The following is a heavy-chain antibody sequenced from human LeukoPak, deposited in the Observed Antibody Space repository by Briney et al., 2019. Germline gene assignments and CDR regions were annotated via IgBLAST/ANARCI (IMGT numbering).Heavy chain of an antibody. Sequence: GGSLRLSCAASGFTFSSYTMNWVRQAPGRGLGWVSSITSSSSYIYYADSVKGRFTISRDNARNSLYLQMNSLRAEDTAVYYCAELGITMIGGVWGKGTTVTISS. CDR2: ITSSSSYI. CDR3: AELGITMIGGV. D-gene: IGHD3-10*02. V-gene: IGHV3-21*01. CDR1: GFTFSSYT. J-gene: IGHJ6*04.